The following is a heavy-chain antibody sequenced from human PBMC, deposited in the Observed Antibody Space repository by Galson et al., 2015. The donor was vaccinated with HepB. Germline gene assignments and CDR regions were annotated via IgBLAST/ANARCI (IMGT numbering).Heavy chain of an antibody. J-gene: IGHJ4*02. CDR1: GGTFSSYA. D-gene: IGHD2-2*02. Sequence: SCKASGGTFSSYAISWVRQAPGQGLEWMGGIIPIFGTANYAQKFQGRVTITADESTSTAYMELSSLRSEDTAVYYCARAGGIVVVPAAIPSGFDYWGQGTLVTVSS. V-gene: IGHV1-69*01. CDR2: IIPIFGTA. CDR3: ARAGGIVVVPAAIPSGFDY.